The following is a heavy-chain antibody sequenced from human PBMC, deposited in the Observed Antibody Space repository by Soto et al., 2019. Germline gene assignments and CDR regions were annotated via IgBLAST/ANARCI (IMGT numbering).Heavy chain of an antibody. CDR1: GFTFSSYG. CDR3: ARDLVAGTQFDY. V-gene: IGHV3-33*01. Sequence: QVQLVESGGGVVQPGRSLRLSCAASGFTFSSYGMHWVRQAPGKGLEWVAVIWYDGSNKYYADSVKGRFTISRDNSKNTLYLKMNSLRAEDTAVYYCARDLVAGTQFDYWGQGTLVTVSS. D-gene: IGHD6-19*01. CDR2: IWYDGSNK. J-gene: IGHJ4*02.